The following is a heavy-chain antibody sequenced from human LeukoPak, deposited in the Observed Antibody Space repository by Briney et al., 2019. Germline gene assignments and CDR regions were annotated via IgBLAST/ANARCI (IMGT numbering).Heavy chain of an antibody. CDR3: ARGGTYYYDSSGYYPAYYFDY. J-gene: IGHJ4*02. V-gene: IGHV3-21*01. Sequence: PGGSLRLSCAASGFTFSSYSMNWVRQAPRKGLEWVSSISSSSSYIYYADSVKGRFTISRDNAKNSLYLQMGSLRAEDMAVYYCARGGTYYYDSSGYYPAYYFDYWGQGTLVTVSS. D-gene: IGHD3-22*01. CDR2: ISSSSSYI. CDR1: GFTFSSYS.